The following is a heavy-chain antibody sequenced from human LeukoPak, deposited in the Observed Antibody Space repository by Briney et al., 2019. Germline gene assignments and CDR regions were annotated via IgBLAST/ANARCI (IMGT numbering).Heavy chain of an antibody. CDR1: RFPFSNYG. J-gene: IGHJ4*02. V-gene: IGHV3-30*18. D-gene: IGHD4-17*01. CDR3: AKGHYYGDLGGGSFDL. CDR2: ISSDGSNG. Sequence: GGSLRLSCAASRFPFSNYGVHWVRQAPGKGLEWLAVISSDGSNGHYADSVKGRFTVSRDNSKNTLYLQMDSLRAEDTAVYYCAKGHYYGDLGGGSFDLWGQGTLVTVSS.